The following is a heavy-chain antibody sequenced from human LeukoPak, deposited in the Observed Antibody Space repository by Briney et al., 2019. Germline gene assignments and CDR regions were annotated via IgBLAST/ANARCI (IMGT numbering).Heavy chain of an antibody. J-gene: IGHJ6*02. V-gene: IGHV1-24*01. CDR2: FDPEGGET. CDR1: GYTLTELS. D-gene: IGHD3-3*01. Sequence: GASVKVSCKVSGYTLTELSMHWVRQAPGKGLEWMGGFDPEGGETIYAQKFQGRVTMTEDTSTDTAYMELSSLRSEDTAVYYCATAAPPPIFGVVIDYYYYYGMDVWGQGTTVTVSS. CDR3: ATAAPPPIFGVVIDYYYYYGMDV.